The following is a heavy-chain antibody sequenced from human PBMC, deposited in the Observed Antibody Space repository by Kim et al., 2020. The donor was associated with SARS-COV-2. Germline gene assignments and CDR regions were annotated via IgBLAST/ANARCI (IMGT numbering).Heavy chain of an antibody. CDR3: ARSAFLGYTISGPIIMGTFDH. Sequence: SETLSLTCTVSDGSINPYYWNWIRQTPGKGLEWIGCVNDSGNTKYNPSLESRVTLSIDTSKNQFSLRLSSVTSTDTAIYYCARSAFLGYTISGPIIMGTFDHWGQGKLVPVSS. D-gene: IGHD3-3*01. V-gene: IGHV4-59*01. CDR2: VNDSGNT. CDR1: DGSINPYY. J-gene: IGHJ4*02.